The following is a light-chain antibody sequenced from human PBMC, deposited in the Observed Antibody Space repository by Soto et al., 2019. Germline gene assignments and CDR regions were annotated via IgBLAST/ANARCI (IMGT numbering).Light chain of an antibody. V-gene: IGLV1-44*01. CDR3: AAWDDSLNGVV. J-gene: IGLJ2*01. CDR2: GNN. CDR1: SSNIGSNT. Sequence: QSVQTQPPSESRTPGLRVTISCSGSSSNIGSNTVNWYRQLPGTAPKLLIYGNNQRPSGVPDRFSGSKSGTSASLAISGLQSEDEAYYYCAAWDDSLNGVVFGGGTKLTFL.